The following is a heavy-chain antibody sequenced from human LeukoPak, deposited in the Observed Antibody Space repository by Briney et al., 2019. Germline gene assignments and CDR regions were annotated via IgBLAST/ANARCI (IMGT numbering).Heavy chain of an antibody. Sequence: GGSLRLSCAASGFTFSSYSMSWVRQAPGKGLEWVSYISSSSSTIYYADSVKGRFTISRDNAKNSLYLQMNSLRDEDTAVYYCARWYYDSSGYSFDYWGQGTLVTVSS. V-gene: IGHV3-48*02. CDR1: GFTFSSYS. CDR3: ARWYYDSSGYSFDY. J-gene: IGHJ4*02. CDR2: ISSSSSTI. D-gene: IGHD3-22*01.